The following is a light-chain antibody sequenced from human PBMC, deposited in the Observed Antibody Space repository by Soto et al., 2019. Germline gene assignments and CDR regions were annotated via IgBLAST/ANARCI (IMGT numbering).Light chain of an antibody. J-gene: IGKJ5*01. CDR3: QQTYSAPII. CDR2: GAS. Sequence: IQMTQSPSTLSASVGDTVTISCRASQSISTLLGWYQQKPGKAPKLLISGASNLRSGVPSRFSGGGSGTDFTLTISSLQPEDFATYYCQQTYSAPIIFGQGTRLEIK. V-gene: IGKV1-39*01. CDR1: QSISTL.